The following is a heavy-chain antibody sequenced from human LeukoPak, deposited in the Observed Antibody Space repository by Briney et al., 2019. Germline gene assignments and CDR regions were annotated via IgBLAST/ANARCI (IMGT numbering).Heavy chain of an antibody. CDR1: GYTFTSYD. V-gene: IGHV1-8*03. CDR2: MNPNSGNT. D-gene: IGHD1-26*01. J-gene: IGHJ3*02. CDR3: ARGGAAHDAFDI. Sequence: ASVKVSCKASGYTFTSYDVNWVRQATGQGLEWMGWMNPNSGNTGYAQKFQGRVTITRNTSISTAYMELSSLRSEDTAVYYCARGGAAHDAFDIWGQGTMVTVSS.